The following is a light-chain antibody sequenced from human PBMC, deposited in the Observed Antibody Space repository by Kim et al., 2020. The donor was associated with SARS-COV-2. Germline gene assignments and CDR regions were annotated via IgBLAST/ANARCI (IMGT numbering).Light chain of an antibody. CDR3: QHYGTSPLT. Sequence: IVLTQSPGTLSLSPGERATLSCRASQSVSSSYLAWYQQKNGQAPRLLIYGASSRATGIPDRFSGSGSGTDFTLTINRVEPEDFAVYYCQHYGTSPLTFGGGTKVDIK. CDR2: GAS. J-gene: IGKJ4*01. CDR1: QSVSSSY. V-gene: IGKV3-20*01.